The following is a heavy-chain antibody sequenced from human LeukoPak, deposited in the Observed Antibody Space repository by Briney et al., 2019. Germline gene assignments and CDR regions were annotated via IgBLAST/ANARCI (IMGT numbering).Heavy chain of an antibody. Sequence: ASVEVSCKASGYTFTNYGISWVRQAPGQGLEWMGWISIYNGNTDYAQKLRGRVTMTTDTSTSTAYMELRSLRSDDTAVYYCARITYDFWSGYYMPDDPWGQGTLVTVSS. CDR1: GYTFTNYG. D-gene: IGHD3-3*01. CDR3: ARITYDFWSGYYMPDDP. J-gene: IGHJ5*02. V-gene: IGHV1-18*01. CDR2: ISIYNGNT.